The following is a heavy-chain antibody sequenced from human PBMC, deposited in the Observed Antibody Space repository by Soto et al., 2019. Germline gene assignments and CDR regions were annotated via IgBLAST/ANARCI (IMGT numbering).Heavy chain of an antibody. D-gene: IGHD3-3*01. CDR2: IYYSGST. Sequence: TLSLTCTVSGGSISSGDYYWSWIRQPPGKGLEWIGYIYYSGSTYYNPSLKSRVTISVDTSKNQFSLKLSSVTAADTAVYYCAINVLRFLEWFPDYFDYWGQGTLVTVSS. V-gene: IGHV4-30-4*01. CDR3: AINVLRFLEWFPDYFDY. CDR1: GGSISSGDYY. J-gene: IGHJ4*02.